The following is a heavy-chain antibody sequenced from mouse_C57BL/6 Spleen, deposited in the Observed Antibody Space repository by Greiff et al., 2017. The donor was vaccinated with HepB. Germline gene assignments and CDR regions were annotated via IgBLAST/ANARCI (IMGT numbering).Heavy chain of an antibody. CDR3: ARDSKEAMDY. CDR2: INPYNGGT. Sequence: VQLQQSGPVLVKPGASVKMSCKASGYTFTDYYMNWVKQSHGKSLEWIGVINPYNGGTSYNQKFKGKATLTVDKSSSTAYMELNSLTSEDSAVYYCARDSKEAMDYWGQGTSVTVSS. V-gene: IGHV1-19*01. D-gene: IGHD2-5*01. J-gene: IGHJ4*01. CDR1: GYTFTDYY.